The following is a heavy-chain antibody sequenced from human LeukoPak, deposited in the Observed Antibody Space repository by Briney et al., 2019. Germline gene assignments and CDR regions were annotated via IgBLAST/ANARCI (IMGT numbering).Heavy chain of an antibody. CDR3: ARQGGFYGDYEDYFDY. D-gene: IGHD4-17*01. Sequence: ASVKVSCKASGYTFTNYNIAWVRRAPGQGLEWMGGIIPIFGTANYAQKFQGRVTITADESTSTAYMELSSLRSEDAAVYYCARQGGFYGDYEDYFDYWGQGTLVTVSS. CDR1: GYTFTNYN. J-gene: IGHJ4*02. CDR2: IIPIFGTA. V-gene: IGHV1-69*13.